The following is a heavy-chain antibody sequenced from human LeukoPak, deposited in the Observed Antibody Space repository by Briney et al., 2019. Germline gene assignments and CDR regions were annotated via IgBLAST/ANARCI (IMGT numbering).Heavy chain of an antibody. CDR1: GDSISSYY. CDR2: ISYSGST. Sequence: SETLSLTCTVSGDSISSYYWSWTRQPPGKGLEWIGYISYSGSTNYNPSFKSRVTISVETSKTQYSLKLSSVTAADTAVYYCARYYFDRSGFYLLDYWGQGTLVTVSS. D-gene: IGHD3-22*01. J-gene: IGHJ4*02. CDR3: ARYYFDRSGFYLLDY. V-gene: IGHV4-59*08.